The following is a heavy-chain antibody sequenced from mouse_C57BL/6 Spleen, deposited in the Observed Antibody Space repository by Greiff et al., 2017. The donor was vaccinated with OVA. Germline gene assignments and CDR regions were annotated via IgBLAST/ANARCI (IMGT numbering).Heavy chain of an antibody. V-gene: IGHV1-81*01. CDR2: IYPRSGNT. CDR1: GYTFTSYG. D-gene: IGHD2-2*01. Sequence: VQLQQSGAELARPGASVKLSCKASGYTFTSYGISWVKQRTGQGLEWIGEIYPRSGNTYYNEKFKGKATLTADKSSSTAYMELRSLTSEDSAVYFCARRGGSYGYDWYFDVWGTGTTVTVSS. J-gene: IGHJ1*03. CDR3: ARRGGSYGYDWYFDV.